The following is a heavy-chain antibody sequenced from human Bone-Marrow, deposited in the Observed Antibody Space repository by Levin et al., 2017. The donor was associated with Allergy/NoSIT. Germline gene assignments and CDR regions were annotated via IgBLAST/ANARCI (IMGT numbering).Heavy chain of an antibody. V-gene: IGHV3-11*05. Sequence: PGGSLRLSCAASGFTISDYYMSWIRQAPGKGLEWVSYIRSSSSYTNHADFVEGRFAISRDNANNSLFLQMNSLRAEDTAVYYCARESGQLGYYNYYGMDVWGQGTTVTVSS. J-gene: IGHJ6*02. CDR2: IRSSSSYT. CDR1: GFTISDYY. D-gene: IGHD6-13*01. CDR3: ARESGQLGYYNYYGMDV.